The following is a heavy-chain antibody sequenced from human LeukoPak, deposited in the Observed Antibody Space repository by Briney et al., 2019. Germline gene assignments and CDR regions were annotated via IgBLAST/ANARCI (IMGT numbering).Heavy chain of an antibody. V-gene: IGHV4-59*01. Sequence: SETLSLTCTVSGGSISSYYWSWVREPPGKGLEGIGYIYNSGSGNYNPSLTSRVTISVDTSKNKYSLTLRSGTSAETAGYYCARDVGATPGYFDYWGQGTLVTVSS. D-gene: IGHD1-26*01. CDR3: ARDVGATPGYFDY. CDR1: GGSISSYY. CDR2: IYNSGSG. J-gene: IGHJ4*02.